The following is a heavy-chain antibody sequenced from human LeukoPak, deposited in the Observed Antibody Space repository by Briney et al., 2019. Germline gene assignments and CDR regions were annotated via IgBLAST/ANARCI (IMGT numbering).Heavy chain of an antibody. CDR3: ARAGGYYSSGSYLEY. D-gene: IGHD3-10*01. Sequence: SETLSLTCTVSGGSISSYYWSWTRQPPGKGLEWIGYIYYRGSANYNPSLKSRLTISVDTSKNQLSLKLTSVTAADTAVYYCARAGGYYSSGSYLEYWGQGTLITVSS. J-gene: IGHJ4*02. CDR1: GGSISSYY. V-gene: IGHV4-59*01. CDR2: IYYRGSA.